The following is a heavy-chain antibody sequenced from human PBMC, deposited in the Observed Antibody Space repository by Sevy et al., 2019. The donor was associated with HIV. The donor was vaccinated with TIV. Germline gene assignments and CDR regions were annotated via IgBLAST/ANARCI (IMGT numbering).Heavy chain of an antibody. Sequence: GGSLRLACVTSGYTFSDYYITWIRLAPGRGLEWVSYVSSSGNTKWYADSVKGRFTVSRDNATNLLSLQMNSLRAEDTAVYYCARRQDFDSSGGLYYLDYWGQGTRVTVSS. J-gene: IGHJ4*02. CDR3: ARRQDFDSSGGLYYLDY. V-gene: IGHV3-11*04. CDR1: GYTFSDYY. CDR2: VSSSGNTK. D-gene: IGHD3-22*01.